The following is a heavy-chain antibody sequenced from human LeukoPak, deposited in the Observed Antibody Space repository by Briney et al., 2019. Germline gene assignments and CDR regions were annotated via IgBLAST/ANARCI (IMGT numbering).Heavy chain of an antibody. D-gene: IGHD2-2*01. V-gene: IGHV3-23*01. Sequence: GGSLRLSCGASGFTFSSYAMSWFRQTPGRGLEWVAGVSPSGGRTIYADSAEGRFTISRDNSNDTVYLQLSSLRAEDSALYYCAKVRGVYCSSPACYYYDAWGQGTPVTVSS. CDR3: AKVRGVYCSSPACYYYDA. J-gene: IGHJ4*02. CDR1: GFTFSSYA. CDR2: VSPSGGRT.